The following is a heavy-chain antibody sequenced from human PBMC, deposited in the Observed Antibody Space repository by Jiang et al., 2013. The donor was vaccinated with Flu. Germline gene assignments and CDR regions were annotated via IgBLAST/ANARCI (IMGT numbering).Heavy chain of an antibody. CDR3: ARGYDYGDYYYGMDV. Sequence: SGLVKPSETLSLTCTVSGGSISSYYWSWIRQPPGKGLEWIGYIYYSGSTNYNPSLKSRVTISVDTSKNQFSLKLSSVTAADTAVYYCARGYDYGDYYYGMDVWGKGTTVTVSS. J-gene: IGHJ6*04. CDR2: IYYSGST. CDR1: GGSISSYY. D-gene: IGHD4-17*01. V-gene: IGHV4-59*01.